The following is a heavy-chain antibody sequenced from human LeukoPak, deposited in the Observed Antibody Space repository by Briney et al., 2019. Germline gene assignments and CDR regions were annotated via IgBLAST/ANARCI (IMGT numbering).Heavy chain of an antibody. CDR1: GFTFSNYW. V-gene: IGHV3-7*05. D-gene: IGHD2-8*01. Sequence: AGGSLRLSCAASGFTFSNYWMNWVRQAPGKGLEWVANINQDGSEKYYVDSVKGRFTISRDNAKNSLYPQMNSLRAEDTAVYYCARGPLRTDVYWGQGTLVTVSS. CDR2: INQDGSEK. CDR3: ARGPLRTDVY. J-gene: IGHJ4*02.